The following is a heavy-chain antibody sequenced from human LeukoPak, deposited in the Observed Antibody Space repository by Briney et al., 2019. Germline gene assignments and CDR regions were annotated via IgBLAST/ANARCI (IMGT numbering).Heavy chain of an antibody. CDR1: GGSISSSNYY. CDR2: IYYSGST. D-gene: IGHD4-17*01. J-gene: IGHJ4*02. CDR3: AREAVTILPQNFDY. Sequence: SETLSLTCTVSGGSISSSNYYWGWIRQPPGKGLEWIGSIYYSGSTYYNPSLKSRVTISVDTSKNQFSLKLSSVTAADTAVYFCAREAVTILPQNFDYWGQGTLVTVSS. V-gene: IGHV4-39*02.